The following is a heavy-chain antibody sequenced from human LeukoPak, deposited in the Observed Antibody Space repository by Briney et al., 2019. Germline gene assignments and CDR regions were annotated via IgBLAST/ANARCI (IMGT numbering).Heavy chain of an antibody. J-gene: IGHJ4*02. CDR1: GGTFINFT. D-gene: IGHD1-1*01. CDR2: IVPLFGTS. V-gene: IGHV1-69*08. CDR3: VRGPDAATGTY. Sequence: GASVKVSCKASGGTFINFTFSWVRPAPGQGLEWVGRIVPLFGTSYYSEEFQGKVTITADKSTSTVYLEFISLTSGDTAVYYCVRGPDAATGTYWGQGTLVSVPS.